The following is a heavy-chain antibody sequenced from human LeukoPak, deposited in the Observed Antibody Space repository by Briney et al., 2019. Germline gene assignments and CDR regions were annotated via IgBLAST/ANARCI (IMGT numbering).Heavy chain of an antibody. CDR1: GFTFVSYA. Sequence: GGSLRLSCAASGFTFVSYAMTWVRQAPRKGLEWVSVVSSRGGSTYYADSVKGRFTISRDNSKNTLYLQMNSLRADDTAVYYCATENSGSYYGYFDSWGQGTLVTVSS. D-gene: IGHD1-26*01. J-gene: IGHJ4*03. CDR3: ATENSGSYYGYFDS. CDR2: VSSRGGST. V-gene: IGHV3-23*01.